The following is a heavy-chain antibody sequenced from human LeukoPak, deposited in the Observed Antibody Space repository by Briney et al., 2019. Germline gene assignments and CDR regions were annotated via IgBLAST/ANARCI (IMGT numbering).Heavy chain of an antibody. CDR1: GGSIRSSYYY. V-gene: IGHV4-39*07. Sequence: SETLSLTCTVSGGSIRSSYYYWGWIRQPPGKGLEWIVSIYDSGSTYYNPSLKSRVTISVDTSKNQFSLKLSSVTAADTAVYYCARGSEDPPIVGATTYNYWGQGTLVTVSS. CDR2: IYDSGST. D-gene: IGHD1-26*01. J-gene: IGHJ4*02. CDR3: ARGSEDPPIVGATTYNY.